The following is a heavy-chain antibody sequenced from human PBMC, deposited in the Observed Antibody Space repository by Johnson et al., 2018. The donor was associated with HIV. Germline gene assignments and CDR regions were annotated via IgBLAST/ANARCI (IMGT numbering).Heavy chain of an antibody. CDR3: ARGGYCRSTNCYRGNAFDI. V-gene: IGHV3-20*04. J-gene: IGHJ3*02. CDR2: STWNGGST. CDR1: GFTFDDYG. D-gene: IGHD2-2*01. Sequence: VQLMESGGGVVRPGGSLRLSCAASGFTFDDYGMSWVRQAPGKGLEWVSGSTWNGGSTGYADSVKGGLTISRDNAKNSLFLQMNSLRAEDTALYYCARGGYCRSTNCYRGNAFDIWGQGTMVTVSS.